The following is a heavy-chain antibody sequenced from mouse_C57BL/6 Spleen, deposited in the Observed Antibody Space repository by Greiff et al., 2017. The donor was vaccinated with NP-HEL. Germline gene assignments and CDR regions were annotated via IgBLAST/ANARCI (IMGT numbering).Heavy chain of an antibody. CDR2: ILPGSGST. V-gene: IGHV1-9*01. CDR3: ARSNRITTVVARAMDY. Sequence: QVQLKESGAELMKPGASVKLSCKATGYTFTGYWIEWVKQRPGHGLEWIGEILPGSGSTNYNEKFKGKATFTADTSSNTAYMQLSSLTTEDSAIYYCARSNRITTVVARAMDYWGQGTSVTVSS. J-gene: IGHJ4*01. CDR1: GYTFTGYW. D-gene: IGHD1-1*01.